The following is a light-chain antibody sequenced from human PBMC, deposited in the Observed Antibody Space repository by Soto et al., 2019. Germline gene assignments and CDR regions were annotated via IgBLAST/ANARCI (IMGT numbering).Light chain of an antibody. Sequence: EVVLTQSPGTLSLSPGESATLSCRASQSVGSDYLAWFQQKPGQAPRLLISGASTRATGVPPRFSGSGSGTEFTLTISSPQSVDSAVYYCQQYHNWPTWTFGQGTKVDIK. V-gene: IGKV3-15*01. J-gene: IGKJ1*01. CDR2: GAS. CDR3: QQYHNWPTWT. CDR1: QSVGSDY.